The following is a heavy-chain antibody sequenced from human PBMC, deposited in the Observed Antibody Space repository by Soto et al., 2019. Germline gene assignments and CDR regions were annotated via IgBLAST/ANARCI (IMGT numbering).Heavy chain of an antibody. J-gene: IGHJ5*02. Sequence: QVQLVQSGAEVKKPGSSVKVSCKASGGTFSSYAISWVRQAPGQGLEWMGGIIPIFGTANYAQKFQGRVSITADESTSTAYMELSSLRSEDTAVYYCAGLGTPDYSSSWGSWCDPWGQGTLVTVSS. V-gene: IGHV1-69*01. CDR3: AGLGTPDYSSSWGSWCDP. CDR2: IIPIFGTA. D-gene: IGHD6-13*01. CDR1: GGTFSSYA.